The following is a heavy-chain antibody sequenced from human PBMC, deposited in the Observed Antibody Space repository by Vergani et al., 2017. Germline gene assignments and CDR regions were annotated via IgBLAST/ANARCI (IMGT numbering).Heavy chain of an antibody. D-gene: IGHD6-6*01. CDR2: MNPNSGNT. V-gene: IGHV1-8*02. CDR1: GYTFTGYY. Sequence: QVQLVQSGAEVKKPGASVKVSCKASGYTFTGYYMHWVRQATGQGLEWMGWMNPNSGNTGYAQKFQGRVTMTRNTSISTAYMELSSLRSEDTAVYYCARGKGVAARPYYYYMDVWGKGTTVTVSS. J-gene: IGHJ6*03. CDR3: ARGKGVAARPYYYYMDV.